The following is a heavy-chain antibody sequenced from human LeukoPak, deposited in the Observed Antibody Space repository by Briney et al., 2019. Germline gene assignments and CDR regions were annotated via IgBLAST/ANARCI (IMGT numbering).Heavy chain of an antibody. D-gene: IGHD6-13*01. CDR1: GFTFSSYS. CDR3: ARGTRGSSSWYSIIDY. J-gene: IGHJ4*02. CDR2: ISSSSTYI. Sequence: PGGSLRLSCAASGFTFSSYSMNWVRQAPGKGLEWVSSISSSSTYIYYADSVKGRFTISRDNAKNSLYLQMNSLRAEDTAVYYCARGTRGSSSWYSIIDYWGQGTLVTVSS. V-gene: IGHV3-21*01.